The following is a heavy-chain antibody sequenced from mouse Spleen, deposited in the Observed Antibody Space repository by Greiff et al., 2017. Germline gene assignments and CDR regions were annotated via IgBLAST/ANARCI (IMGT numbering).Heavy chain of an antibody. V-gene: IGHV1-15*01. CDR3: TRGGGPGAWFAY. Sequence: QVQLQQSGAELVRPGASVTLSCKASGYTFTDYEMHWVKQTPVHGLEWIGAIDPETGGTAYNQKFKGKAILTADKSSSTAYMELRSLTSEDSAVYYYTRGGGPGAWFAYWGQGTLVTVSA. CDR1: GYTFTDYE. CDR2: IDPETGGT. J-gene: IGHJ3*01.